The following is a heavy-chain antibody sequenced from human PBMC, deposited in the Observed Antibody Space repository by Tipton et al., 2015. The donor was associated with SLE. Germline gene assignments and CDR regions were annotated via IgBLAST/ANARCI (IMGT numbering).Heavy chain of an antibody. D-gene: IGHD3-16*01. Sequence: TLSLTCTVSGGSISSHYWSWIRQPPGKGLEWIGEINHSGSTNYNPSLKSRVTISVDTSKNQFSLKLSSVTAADTAVYYCASGKYDQGDDYWGQGTLVTVSS. V-gene: IGHV4-34*01. CDR2: INHSGST. J-gene: IGHJ4*02. CDR1: GGSISSHY. CDR3: ASGKYDQGDDY.